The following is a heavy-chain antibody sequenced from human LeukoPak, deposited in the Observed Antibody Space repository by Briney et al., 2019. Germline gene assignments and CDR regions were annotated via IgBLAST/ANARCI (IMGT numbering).Heavy chain of an antibody. D-gene: IGHD1-26*01. CDR1: GFTFSSYE. CDR2: ISSSGSAI. J-gene: IGHJ3*02. V-gene: IGHV3-48*03. CDR3: AKDLDGGSYFRSGDAFDI. Sequence: PGGSLRLSCAASGFTFSSYEMNWVRQAPGKGLEWVSYISSSGSAIYYADSVKGRFTISRDNSKNTLYLQMNSLRAEDTAVYCCAKDLDGGSYFRSGDAFDIWGQGTMVTVSS.